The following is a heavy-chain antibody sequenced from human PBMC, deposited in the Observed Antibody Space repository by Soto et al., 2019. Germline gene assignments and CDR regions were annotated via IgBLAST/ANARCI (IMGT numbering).Heavy chain of an antibody. Sequence: SETLSLTCTVSGGSISSGSYYWSWIRQPPGKGLEWIGYIYYSGSTYYNPSLKSRVTISVDTSKNQFSLKLSSVTAADTAVYYCARAGSRCISTSCTVLFDYWGQGTLVTVSS. CDR3: ARAGSRCISTSCTVLFDY. CDR2: IYYSGST. J-gene: IGHJ4*02. CDR1: GGSISSGSYY. D-gene: IGHD2-2*01. V-gene: IGHV4-30-4*08.